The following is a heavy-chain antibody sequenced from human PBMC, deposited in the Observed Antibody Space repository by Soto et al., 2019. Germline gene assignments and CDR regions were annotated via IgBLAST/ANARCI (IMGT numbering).Heavy chain of an antibody. CDR3: ATWRAAENWFDP. CDR2: IYYSGRT. Sequence: SETLSLTCSVSGGSIISSSYYWGWIRQPPGKGLEWIGSIYYSGRTYYNPSLKRRVTIFVDTSKNQFSLNLSSVTAADTAVYYCATWRAAENWFDPWGQGTLVTVSS. CDR1: GGSIISSSYY. J-gene: IGHJ5*02. V-gene: IGHV4-39*01. D-gene: IGHD6-13*01.